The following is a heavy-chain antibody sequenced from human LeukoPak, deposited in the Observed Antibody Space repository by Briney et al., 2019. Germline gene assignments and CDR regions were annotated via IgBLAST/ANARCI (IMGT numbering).Heavy chain of an antibody. V-gene: IGHV3-20*04. D-gene: IGHD3-3*01. CDR3: ATGGITIFGVVTYPND. CDR2: INWNGGST. Sequence: GGSLRLSCAASGFTFSSYEMNWVRQAPGKGLEWVSGINWNGGSTGYADSVKGRFTISRDNAKNSLYLQMNSLRAEDTALYYCATGGITIFGVVTYPNDWGQGTLVTVSS. J-gene: IGHJ4*02. CDR1: GFTFSSYE.